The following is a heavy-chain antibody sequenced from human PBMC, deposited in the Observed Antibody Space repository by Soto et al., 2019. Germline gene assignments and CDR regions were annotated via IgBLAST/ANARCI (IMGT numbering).Heavy chain of an antibody. CDR3: ARHITMIVVAGAFDI. D-gene: IGHD3-22*01. J-gene: IGHJ3*02. CDR2: IYPGDSDT. V-gene: IGHV5-51*01. CDR1: VYSFTSYW. Sequence: PGESLKISCKGSVYSFTSYWIGWVRQMPGKGLESMGIIYPGDSDTNYSPSFQGHVTISADKSISTAYLQWSSLKASDTAMYYCARHITMIVVAGAFDIWGQGTMVTVSS.